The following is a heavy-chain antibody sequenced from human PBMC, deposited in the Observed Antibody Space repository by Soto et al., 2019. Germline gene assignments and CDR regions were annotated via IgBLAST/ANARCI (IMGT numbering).Heavy chain of an antibody. V-gene: IGHV3-74*01. CDR2: VHSDGTTT. CDR3: ARGDRGGFDL. Sequence: EVQLVESGGGLVQPGESLRLSCAASGFTFDYYWMHWVRQAPGKGLVWVSRVHSDGTTTTYADSVKGRFTISRDNAKNTVSLQMSSLRAEDTAIYYCARGDRGGFDLWGHGTVVTVSS. J-gene: IGHJ3*01. D-gene: IGHD3-10*01. CDR1: GFTFDYYW.